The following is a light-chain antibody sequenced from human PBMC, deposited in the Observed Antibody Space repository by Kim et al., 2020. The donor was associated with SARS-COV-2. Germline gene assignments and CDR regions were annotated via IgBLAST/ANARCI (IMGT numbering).Light chain of an antibody. CDR1: SSDIGVYNY. CDR2: DVS. J-gene: IGLJ2*01. Sequence: QSALTQPASVSGSPGQSITISCTGTSSDIGVYNYVSWYQQHPGKAPKVMIYDVSTRPSGVSTRFSGSKSASTASLTISGLQPEDESNYYCASYSSYTTVVFGGGTKLTVL. CDR3: ASYSSYTTVV. V-gene: IGLV2-14*03.